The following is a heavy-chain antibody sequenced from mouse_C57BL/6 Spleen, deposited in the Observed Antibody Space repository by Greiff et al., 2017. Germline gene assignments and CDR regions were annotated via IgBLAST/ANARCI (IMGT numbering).Heavy chain of an antibody. Sequence: QVQLKQSGPELVKPGASVKISCKASGYAFSSSWMHWVKQRPGKGLEWIGRIDPRDGVTNYNGKFKSKATLTVDKSSSTAYMQLSSLTSEDSAVYFGARVDYYGSSYHCYAMAYWGQGTPVTVSS. D-gene: IGHD1-1*01. CDR2: IDPRDGVT. CDR1: GYAFSSSW. CDR3: ARVDYYGSSYHCYAMAY. J-gene: IGHJ4*01. V-gene: IGHV1-82*01.